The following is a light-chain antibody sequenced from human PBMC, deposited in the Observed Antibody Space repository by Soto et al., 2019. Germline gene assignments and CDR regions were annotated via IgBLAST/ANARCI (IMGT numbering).Light chain of an antibody. Sequence: QPVLAQPPSASGTPGQRVTISCSGSSSTIGRNTVNWYQQVSGTAPKLLIYNNDQRPSGVPDRFSGSKSGTSASLAISGLRTEDEAHYYCAAWNDALSGRVFGGGTKVTVL. CDR1: SSTIGRNT. V-gene: IGLV1-44*01. CDR2: NND. CDR3: AAWNDALSGRV. J-gene: IGLJ3*02.